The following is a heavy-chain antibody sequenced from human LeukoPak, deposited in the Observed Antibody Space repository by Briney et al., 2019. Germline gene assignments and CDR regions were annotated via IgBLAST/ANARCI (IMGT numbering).Heavy chain of an antibody. D-gene: IGHD6-6*01. CDR2: ISHSGGNT. CDR1: GFAFSGYA. V-gene: IGHV3-23*01. Sequence: PGGSLRLSCAASGFAFSGYAVTWVRQAPGKGLEWVSAISHSGGNTYYADSVKGRFTISRDNSNNTLYLQMYSLRAEDTAIYYCARATGIARPDYWGQGTLVTVSS. CDR3: ARATGIARPDY. J-gene: IGHJ4*02.